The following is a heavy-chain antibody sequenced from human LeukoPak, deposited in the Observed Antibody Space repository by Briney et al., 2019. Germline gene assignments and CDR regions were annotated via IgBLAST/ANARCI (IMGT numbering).Heavy chain of an antibody. D-gene: IGHD6-13*01. V-gene: IGHV1-69*13. CDR2: IIPIFGTA. CDR1: VGTFSSYA. J-gene: IGHJ5*02. Sequence: GSSVKVSCKASVGTFSSYAISWVRQAPGQGREGMGGIIPIFGTANYAQKFQGRVTITADESTSTAYMELSSLRSEDTAVYYCAREGGRIAAAPGGHWFHPWGQGPLVTVSS. CDR3: AREGGRIAAAPGGHWFHP.